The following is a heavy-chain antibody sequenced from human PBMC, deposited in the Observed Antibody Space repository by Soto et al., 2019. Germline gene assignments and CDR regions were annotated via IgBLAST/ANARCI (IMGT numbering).Heavy chain of an antibody. CDR2: INRSGST. J-gene: IGHJ5*02. V-gene: IGHV4-34*01. CDR1: GGSFSGYY. CDR3: ARRSPIRRGSKDGPTGRFDP. D-gene: IGHD5-12*01. Sequence: SETLSLTCAVYGGSFSGYYWSWIRQPPGKGLEWIGEINRSGSTNYNPSLKSRVTISIDTSKSQFSLKLISVTAADTAVYYCARRSPIRRGSKDGPTGRFDPWGQGTLVTASS.